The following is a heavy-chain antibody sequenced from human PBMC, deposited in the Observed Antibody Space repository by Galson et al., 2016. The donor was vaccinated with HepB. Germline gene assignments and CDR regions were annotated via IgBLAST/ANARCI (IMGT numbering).Heavy chain of an antibody. CDR2: VYYSGNT. J-gene: IGHJ4*02. V-gene: IGHV4-59*01. CDR3: ARETSGGIPARFDY. D-gene: IGHD2-15*01. Sequence: ETLSLTCTVSGGSLSGYYWSWIRQTPGKGLEWIGHVYYSGNTNYNTSLKSRVTISVDTSKNEFSLKLSSVTAADTAIYYCARETSGGIPARFDYWGQGTLVTVSS. CDR1: GGSLSGYY.